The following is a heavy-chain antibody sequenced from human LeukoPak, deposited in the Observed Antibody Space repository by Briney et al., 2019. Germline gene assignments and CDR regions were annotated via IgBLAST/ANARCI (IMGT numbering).Heavy chain of an antibody. J-gene: IGHJ4*02. CDR1: GFIFSSYW. V-gene: IGHV3-7*01. Sequence: PGGSLRLSCAASGFIFSSYWMAWVRQAPGKGLEWVANIKEDGSDKNYVDSLKGRFTISRDNAKNSLYLQMNSLRAEDTAVYYCARDAGYGYDRFDYWGQGTQVTVSS. CDR3: ARDAGYGYDRFDY. D-gene: IGHD5-18*01. CDR2: IKEDGSDK.